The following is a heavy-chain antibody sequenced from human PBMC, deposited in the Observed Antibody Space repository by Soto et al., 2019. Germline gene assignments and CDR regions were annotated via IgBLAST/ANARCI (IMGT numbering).Heavy chain of an antibody. CDR3: AGVVRTPYLDFDY. CDR1: GGYSSGYY. J-gene: IGHJ4*02. V-gene: IGHV4-34*01. D-gene: IGHD2-21*01. CDR2: INHSGST. Sequence: PSETMSLTCAVYGGYSSGYYLSWIRTPPGKGLEWIGEINHSGSTNYNPSLKSRVTISVDTSKNQFSLKLSSVTAADTAVYYCAGVVRTPYLDFDYWGQGTLVTVSS.